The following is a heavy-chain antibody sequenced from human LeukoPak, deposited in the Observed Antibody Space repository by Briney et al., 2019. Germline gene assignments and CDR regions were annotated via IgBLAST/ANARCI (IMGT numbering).Heavy chain of an antibody. Sequence: AAVKVSCKAAGYAFTGYYIHWVRQAPGQGLEWMGIINPRGGGTSYAQKFQGRVTMTRDRSTSTVYMQLSSVRSEDTAVYYCARGFGLIATDAFDIWGQGTMVTVSS. D-gene: IGHD2-8*01. CDR2: INPRGGGT. V-gene: IGHV1-46*01. CDR1: GYAFTGYY. J-gene: IGHJ3*02. CDR3: ARGFGLIATDAFDI.